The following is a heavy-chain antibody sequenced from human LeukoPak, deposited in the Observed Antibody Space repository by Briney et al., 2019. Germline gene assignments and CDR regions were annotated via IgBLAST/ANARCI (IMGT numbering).Heavy chain of an antibody. CDR2: IKQDGSEK. CDR1: GFTFSSYW. V-gene: IGHV3-7*01. J-gene: IGHJ4*02. CDR3: ARDYGGNSVGFFDY. D-gene: IGHD4-23*01. Sequence: GESLRPSCAASGFTFSSYWMSWVRQAPGKGLEWVANIKQDGSEKYYVDSVKGRFTISRDNAKNSLYLQMNSLRAEDTAVYYCARDYGGNSVGFFDYWGQGTLVTVSS.